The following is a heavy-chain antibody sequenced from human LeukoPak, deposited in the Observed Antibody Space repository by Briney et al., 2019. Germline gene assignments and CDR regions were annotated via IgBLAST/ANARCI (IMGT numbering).Heavy chain of an antibody. J-gene: IGHJ4*02. D-gene: IGHD3-3*01. Sequence: PGGSLRLSCAASGFTFSSYAMSWVRQAPGKGLEWVSAISGSGGSTYYADSVKGRFTISRDNSKNTLYLQMNSLRAEDTAVYYCAKDGSADGIFGVVIGLLASYFDYWGQGTLVTVSS. V-gene: IGHV3-23*01. CDR2: ISGSGGST. CDR3: AKDGSADGIFGVVIGLLASYFDY. CDR1: GFTFSSYA.